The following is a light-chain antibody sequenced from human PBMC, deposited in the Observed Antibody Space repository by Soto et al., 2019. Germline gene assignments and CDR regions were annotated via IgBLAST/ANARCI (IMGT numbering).Light chain of an antibody. CDR3: QQYNNRPPIT. CDR1: QSVTNK. J-gene: IGKJ5*01. Sequence: ETVMTQSPAILSVSPGDTATLSCRASQSVTNKLAWYQQKPGQAPRLLIYAASTRATGVPARFSGSGSGTEFTLTISSLQSEDFAVYYCQQYNNRPPITFGQGTRLDIK. CDR2: AAS. V-gene: IGKV3-15*01.